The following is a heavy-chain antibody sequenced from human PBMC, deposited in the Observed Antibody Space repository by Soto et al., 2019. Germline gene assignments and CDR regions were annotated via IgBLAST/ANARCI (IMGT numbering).Heavy chain of an antibody. Sequence: SVKVSCKVSGYTLTELSMHWVRQAPGKGLEWMGGFDPEDGETIYAQKLQGRVTMTEDTSTDTAYMELSLLRSEDTAVYYCATDRSLLIWFAGSAPWGYFQPWGEGPLVT. D-gene: IGHD3-10*01. CDR2: FDPEDGET. CDR1: GYTLTELS. CDR3: ATDRSLLIWFAGSAPWGYFQP. J-gene: IGHJ1*01. V-gene: IGHV1-24*01.